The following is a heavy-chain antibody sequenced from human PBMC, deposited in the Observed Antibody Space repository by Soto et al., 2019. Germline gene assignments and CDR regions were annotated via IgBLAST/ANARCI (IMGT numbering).Heavy chain of an antibody. Sequence: QVQLVESGGGLVQPGGSLRLSCAASGFSFSDYYMNWIRQAPGKGLEWLSYISSTATYTNYAYSVRGRFTISRDIAKNSRYLDMNGLRAEDTAVYYCARARLVVEGRFDYWGQGTLVTVSS. CDR1: GFSFSDYY. V-gene: IGHV3-11*06. D-gene: IGHD3-22*01. CDR3: ARARLVVEGRFDY. CDR2: ISSTATYT. J-gene: IGHJ4*02.